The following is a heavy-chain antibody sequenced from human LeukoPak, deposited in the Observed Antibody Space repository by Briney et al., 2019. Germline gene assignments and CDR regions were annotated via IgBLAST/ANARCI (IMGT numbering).Heavy chain of an antibody. CDR2: VYYSGSA. V-gene: IGHV4-59*12. CDR3: VRVGEIWSNGGYFDS. CDR1: SGSISSYY. J-gene: IGHJ4*01. D-gene: IGHD3-16*01. Sequence: PSETLSLTCTVSSGSISSYYWSWIRQPPGKGLEWIGYVYYSGSANYNPSLKSRVTISVDTSKNQFSLKLNSVTAADTAVYYCVRVGEIWSNGGYFDSWGQGTLVTVSS.